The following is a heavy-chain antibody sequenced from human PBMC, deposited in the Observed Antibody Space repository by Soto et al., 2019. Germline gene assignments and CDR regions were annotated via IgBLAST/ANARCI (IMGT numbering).Heavy chain of an antibody. CDR1: GYTFTSYG. CDR2: ISTYNGNT. V-gene: IGHV1-18*01. CDR3: ARHLAGPLLSNIYSYYGMDV. D-gene: IGHD2-15*01. Sequence: QVQLVQSGAEVKKPGASVKDSCKASGYTFTSYGISWVRQAPGQGLEWMGWISTYNGNTNIAQKLRGRAIMTTDTSARKAEMELRSLRSDATAAYYCARHLAGPLLSNIYSYYGMDVWGQGTTVTVSS. J-gene: IGHJ6*02.